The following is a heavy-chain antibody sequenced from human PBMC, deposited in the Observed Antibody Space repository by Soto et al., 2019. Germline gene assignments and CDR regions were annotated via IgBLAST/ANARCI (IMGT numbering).Heavy chain of an antibody. CDR1: GGSISSGGYS. CDR3: ARGGVDYYDSSGYYFSPYYFDY. V-gene: IGHV4-30-2*01. D-gene: IGHD3-22*01. CDR2: IYHSGST. Sequence: QLQLQESGSGLVKPSQTLSLTCAVSGGSISSGGYSWSWIRQPPGKGLEWIGYIYHSGSTYYNPSLKSRVTILVDRSKNQFSLKLSSVTAADTAVYYCARGGVDYYDSSGYYFSPYYFDYWGQGTLVTVSS. J-gene: IGHJ4*02.